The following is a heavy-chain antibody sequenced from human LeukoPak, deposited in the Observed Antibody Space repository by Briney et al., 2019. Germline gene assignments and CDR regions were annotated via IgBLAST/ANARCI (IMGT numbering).Heavy chain of an antibody. V-gene: IGHV3-30*04. CDR3: AREVIGTPTMNWFDP. CDR1: GFTFSSYA. J-gene: IGHJ5*02. Sequence: PGGSLRLSCAASGFTFSSYAMHWVRQAPGKGLEWVAVISYDGSNKYYADSVKGRFTISRDNPKNTLYLQMNSLRAEDTAVYYCAREVIGTPTMNWFDPWGQGTLVTVSS. D-gene: IGHD2/OR15-2a*01. CDR2: ISYDGSNK.